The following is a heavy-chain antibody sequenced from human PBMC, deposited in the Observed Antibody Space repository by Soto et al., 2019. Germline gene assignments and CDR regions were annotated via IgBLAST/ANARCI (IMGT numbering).Heavy chain of an antibody. D-gene: IGHD3-3*01. Sequence: QITLNESGPTVVSPTETLTLTCRFSGFSLTTSGVGVGWIRQSPGKAPEWLALIYWDDDKLYSASLKSRLTITKDTSKNQVVLTVSDLDPTDTATYYCAHRVLRTVFGLVTTTAIYFDFWGQGTPVAVSS. J-gene: IGHJ4*02. CDR1: GFSLTTSGVG. V-gene: IGHV2-5*02. CDR2: IYWDDDK. CDR3: AHRVLRTVFGLVTTTAIYFDF.